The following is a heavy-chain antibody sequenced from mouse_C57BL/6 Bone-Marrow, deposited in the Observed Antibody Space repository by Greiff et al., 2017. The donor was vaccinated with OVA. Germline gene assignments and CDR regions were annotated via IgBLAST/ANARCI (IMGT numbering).Heavy chain of an antibody. CDR2: INPYNGGT. J-gene: IGHJ2*01. V-gene: IGHV1-19*01. D-gene: IGHD2-3*01. Sequence: VQLQQSGPVLVKPGASVKMSCKASGYTFTDYYMNWVKQSHGKSLEWIGVINPYNGGTSYNQKFKGKATLTVDKSSSTAYMELNSLTSEDSAVYYCARWDGFLDYWGKGTTLTVSS. CDR1: GYTFTDYY. CDR3: ARWDGFLDY.